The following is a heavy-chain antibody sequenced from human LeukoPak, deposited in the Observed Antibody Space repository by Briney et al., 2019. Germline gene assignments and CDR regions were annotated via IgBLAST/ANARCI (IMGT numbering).Heavy chain of an antibody. V-gene: IGHV1-2*02. D-gene: IGHD3-22*01. CDR3: ARDAYSRYYYDSSGYYPDAFDI. CDR1: GYIFTGYY. J-gene: IGHJ3*02. Sequence: ASVKVSCKASGYIFTGYYMHWVRQAPGQGLEWMGWINPNSGGTNYAQKFQGRVTMTRDTSISTAYMELSRLRSDDTAVYYCARDAYSRYYYDSSGYYPDAFDIWGQGAMVTVSS. CDR2: INPNSGGT.